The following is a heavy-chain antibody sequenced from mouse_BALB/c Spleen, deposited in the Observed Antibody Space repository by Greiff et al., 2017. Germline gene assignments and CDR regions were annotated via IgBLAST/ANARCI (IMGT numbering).Heavy chain of an antibody. CDR3: TRGYYGSSYDYYAMDY. V-gene: IGHV1-5*01. J-gene: IGHJ4*01. CDR2: IYPGNSDT. CDR1: GYTFTSYW. D-gene: IGHD1-1*01. Sequence: EVQLQQSGTVLARPGASVKMSCKASGYTFTSYWMHWVKQRPGQGLEWIGAIYPGNSDTSYNQKFKGKAKLTAVTSTSTAYMELSSLTNEDSAVYYCTRGYYGSSYDYYAMDYWGQGTSVTVSS.